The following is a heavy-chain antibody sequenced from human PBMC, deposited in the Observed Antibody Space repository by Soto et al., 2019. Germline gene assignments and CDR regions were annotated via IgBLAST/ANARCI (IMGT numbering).Heavy chain of an antibody. V-gene: IGHV1-3*01. D-gene: IGHD2-2*01. CDR1: GYTFTSYA. Sequence: QVQLVQSGAEVKKPGASVKVSCKASGYTFTSYAMHWVRQAPGQRLEWMGWINVGNGNTKYSQKFQGRVTITRDTSGSTAYMELSSLRSEDTAVYYCAREVVPAAIDDYDYMDVWGKGTTVTVSS. CDR3: AREVVPAAIDDYDYMDV. CDR2: INVGNGNT. J-gene: IGHJ6*03.